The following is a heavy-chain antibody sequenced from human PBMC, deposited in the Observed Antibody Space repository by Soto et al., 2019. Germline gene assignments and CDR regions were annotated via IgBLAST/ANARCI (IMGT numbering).Heavy chain of an antibody. Sequence: EVQLVESGGGLVQPGGSLKLSCAASGFAFSGSAMHWVRQASGTGLEWVGRIRSKANSYATAYAASVKGRFTISRDDSKNTAYLQMNSLKTEDTAVDYCTRTAPARVVVGPRDWFDPWGQGTLVTVSS. CDR2: IRSKANSYAT. J-gene: IGHJ5*02. D-gene: IGHD2-15*01. CDR1: GFAFSGSA. CDR3: TRTAPARVVVGPRDWFDP. V-gene: IGHV3-73*01.